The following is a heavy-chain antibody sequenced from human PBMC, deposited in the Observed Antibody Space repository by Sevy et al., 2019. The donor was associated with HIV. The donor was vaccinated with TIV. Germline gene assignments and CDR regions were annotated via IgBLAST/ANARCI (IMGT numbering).Heavy chain of an antibody. V-gene: IGHV3-9*01. J-gene: IGHJ4*02. CDR3: AKDTVYGVSSSSLGYFDY. CDR1: GFTFDDYA. Sequence: GGSLRLSCAASGFTFDDYAMHWVRQAPGKGLEWVSGISWNSGSIGYADSVKGRFTISRDNAKNSLYLQMNSLRAEDTALYYCAKDTVYGVSSSSLGYFDYWGQGTLVTVSS. D-gene: IGHD6-6*01. CDR2: ISWNSGSI.